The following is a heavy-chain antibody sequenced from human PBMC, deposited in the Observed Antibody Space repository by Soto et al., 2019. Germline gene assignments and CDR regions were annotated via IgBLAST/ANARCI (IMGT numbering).Heavy chain of an antibody. J-gene: IGHJ4*02. CDR1: GGSISSGDYY. D-gene: IGHD3-22*01. Sequence: PSETLSLTCTVSGGSISSGDYYWSWIRQPPGKGLEWIGYIYYSGSTYYNPSLKSRVTISVDTSKNQFSLKLSSVTAADTAVYYCARDKRSYDSSGYYYFFDYWGQGTLVTVSS. CDR2: IYYSGST. CDR3: ARDKRSYDSSGYYYFFDY. V-gene: IGHV4-30-4*01.